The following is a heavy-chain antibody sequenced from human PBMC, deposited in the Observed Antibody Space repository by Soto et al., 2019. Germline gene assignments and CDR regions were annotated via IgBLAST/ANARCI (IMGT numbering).Heavy chain of an antibody. CDR1: GFTFSSYA. Sequence: EAQLLESWGDLVQPGGSLRLSCAASGFTFSSYAMSWVRQAPGKGLEWVSTISGRGDDTYYTDSVKGRFTISRDNSKNPLQVTMNSLRAEDTAVYYCARAQPSYSSSYFDYWGQGTLVTVSS. D-gene: IGHD3-22*01. CDR3: ARAQPSYSSSYFDY. J-gene: IGHJ4*02. V-gene: IGHV3-23*01. CDR2: ISGRGDDT.